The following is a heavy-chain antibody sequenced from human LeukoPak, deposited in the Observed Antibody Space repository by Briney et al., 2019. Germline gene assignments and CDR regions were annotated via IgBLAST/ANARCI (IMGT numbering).Heavy chain of an antibody. CDR3: AKDRTLYDSSGYTDQ. CDR1: GFTFDDYA. CDR2: ISWNSGSR. D-gene: IGHD3-22*01. J-gene: IGHJ4*02. V-gene: IGHV3-9*01. Sequence: PGGSLRLSCAASGFTFDDYAMHWVRQAPGKGLEWVSGISWNSGSRGYADSVKGRFTISRDNAKNSLYLQMDSLRAEDTALYYCAKDRTLYDSSGYTDQWGQGTLVTVSS.